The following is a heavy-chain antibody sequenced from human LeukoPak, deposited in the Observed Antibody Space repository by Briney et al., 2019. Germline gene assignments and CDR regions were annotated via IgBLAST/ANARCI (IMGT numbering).Heavy chain of an antibody. D-gene: IGHD3-10*01. CDR1: GGSISSGGYY. V-gene: IGHV4-31*03. J-gene: IGHJ4*02. CDR3: ARSVYYYGSGSYDY. Sequence: SETLSLTCTVSGGSISSGGYYWSWIRQHPGKGLEWIGYIYYSGSTYYNPSLRSRVTISVDTSKNQFSLKLSSVTAADTAVYYCARSVYYYGSGSYDYWGQGTLVTVSS. CDR2: IYYSGST.